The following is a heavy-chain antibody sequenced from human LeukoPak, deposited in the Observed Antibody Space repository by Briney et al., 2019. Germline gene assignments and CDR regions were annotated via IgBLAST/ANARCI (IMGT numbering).Heavy chain of an antibody. CDR2: IYHSGNT. Sequence: PSETLSLTCAVSGYSISSGYYWGWMRQPPGKGLEWIGSIYHSGNTYYNPSLKSRVTISVDTSKNQFSLKLSSVTAADMAVYYCARDGSFYGHLDYWGQGTLVTVSS. J-gene: IGHJ4*02. CDR1: GYSISSGYY. V-gene: IGHV4-38-2*02. CDR3: ARDGSFYGHLDY. D-gene: IGHD4-17*01.